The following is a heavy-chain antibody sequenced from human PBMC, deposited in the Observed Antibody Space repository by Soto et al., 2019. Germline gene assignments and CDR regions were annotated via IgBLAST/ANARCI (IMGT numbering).Heavy chain of an antibody. D-gene: IGHD2-21*01. J-gene: IGHJ6*02. CDR2: IDPSDSYT. V-gene: IGHV5-10-1*01. Sequence: GESLKISCKCSGYSFTSYWISWVRQMPGKGLEWMGRIDPSDSYTNYSPSFQGHVTISADKSTSTAYLQWSSLKASDTAMYYCARQRVADYYGMDVWGQGTTVTV. CDR3: ARQRVADYYGMDV. CDR1: GYSFTSYW.